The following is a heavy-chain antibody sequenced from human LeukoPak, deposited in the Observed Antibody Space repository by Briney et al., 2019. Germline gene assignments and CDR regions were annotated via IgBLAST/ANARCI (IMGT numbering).Heavy chain of an antibody. D-gene: IGHD3-9*01. CDR2: IIPIFGTA. J-gene: IGHJ4*02. CDR1: GYTFTSYG. V-gene: IGHV1-69*06. Sequence: WASVKVSCKASGYTFTSYGISWVRQAPGQGLEWMGGIIPIFGTANYAQKFQGRVTITADKSTSTAYMELSSLRSEDTAVYYCARDLQSDIYDYGDYWGQGTLVTVSS. CDR3: ARDLQSDIYDYGDY.